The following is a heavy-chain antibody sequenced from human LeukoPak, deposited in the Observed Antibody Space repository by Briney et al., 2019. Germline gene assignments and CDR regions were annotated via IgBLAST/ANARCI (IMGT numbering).Heavy chain of an antibody. V-gene: IGHV4-59*08. CDR3: ARAETYYYGSGSSNWFDP. CDR1: GGSISGYY. CDR2: IYYSGTT. Sequence: SETLSLTCSVSGGSISGYYWSWIRQSPGEGLEWIGYIYYSGTTIYNPSLKSRVTISVDTSNNQFSLKLSSVTAADTAVYFCARAETYYYGSGSSNWFDPWGQGTLVTVSS. D-gene: IGHD3-10*01. J-gene: IGHJ5*02.